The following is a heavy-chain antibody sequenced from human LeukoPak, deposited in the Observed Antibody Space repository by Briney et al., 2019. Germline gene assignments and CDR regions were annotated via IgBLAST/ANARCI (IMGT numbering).Heavy chain of an antibody. J-gene: IGHJ6*02. CDR1: GFTFSSYG. V-gene: IGHV3-30*03. CDR3: AGTEVRGRIYYYYGMDV. Sequence: GGSLRLSCAAPGFTFSSYGMHWVRQAPGKGLEWVAVISYDGSNKYYADSVKGRFTISRDNSKNTLYLQMNSLRAEDTAVYYCAGTEVRGRIYYYYGMDVWGQGTTVTVSS. CDR2: ISYDGSNK. D-gene: IGHD3-10*01.